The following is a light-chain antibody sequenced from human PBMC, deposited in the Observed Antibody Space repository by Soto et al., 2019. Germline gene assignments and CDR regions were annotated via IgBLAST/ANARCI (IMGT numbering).Light chain of an antibody. CDR3: QQYNNWPRT. V-gene: IGKV3D-15*01. CDR2: AAS. J-gene: IGKJ1*01. Sequence: VMTQSPATLSLSPGERATLSCRASQSVSRNYLAWFQHTPGQAPRLLIYAASSRATGVPDRFSGSGSGTDFTLTISSLQSEDFAVYYCQQYNNWPRTFGQGTKVDIK. CDR1: QSVSRN.